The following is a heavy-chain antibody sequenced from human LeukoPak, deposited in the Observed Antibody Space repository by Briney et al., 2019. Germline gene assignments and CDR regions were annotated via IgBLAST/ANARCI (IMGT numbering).Heavy chain of an antibody. CDR3: TRDWDCGGDCYSDDAFDI. CDR2: IRSKAYGGTT. CDR1: GFTFCDYA. V-gene: IGHV3-49*04. D-gene: IGHD2-21*02. Sequence: PGRSLRLSCTASGFTFCDYAMSWVRQAPGKGLEGVGFIRSKAYGGTTEYAASVKGRFTISRDDSKSIAYLQMNSLKTEDTAVYYCTRDWDCGGDCYSDDAFDIWGQGTMVTISS. J-gene: IGHJ3*02.